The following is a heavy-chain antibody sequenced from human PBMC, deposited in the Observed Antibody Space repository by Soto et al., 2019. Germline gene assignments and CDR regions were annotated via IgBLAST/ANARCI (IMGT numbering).Heavy chain of an antibody. V-gene: IGHV4-31*03. Sequence: PSETLSLTCTVSGGSISSGGYYWSWIRQHPGKGLEWIGYIYYSGSTYYNPSLKSRVTISVDTSKNQFSLYLQMNSLRAEDTAVYYCARVPDDYSNYNPAPACWGQGTLVTVS. CDR3: ARVPDDYSNYNPAPAC. D-gene: IGHD4-4*01. J-gene: IGHJ4*02. CDR1: GGSISSGGYY. CDR2: IYYSGST.